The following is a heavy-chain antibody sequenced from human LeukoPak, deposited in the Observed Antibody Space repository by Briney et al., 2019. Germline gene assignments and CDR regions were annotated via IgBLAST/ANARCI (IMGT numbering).Heavy chain of an antibody. Sequence: ASVKVSCKASGGTFSSYAISWVRQAPGQGLEWMGGIIPIFGTANYARKFQGRVTITADESTSTAYMELSSLRSEDTAVYYCARGGSCNSASGGDCSHLLIAWGQGTLVTVSS. CDR3: ARGGSCNSASGGDCSHLLIA. CDR2: IIPIFGTA. D-gene: IGHD2-21*02. J-gene: IGHJ5*02. V-gene: IGHV1-69*13. CDR1: GGTFSSYA.